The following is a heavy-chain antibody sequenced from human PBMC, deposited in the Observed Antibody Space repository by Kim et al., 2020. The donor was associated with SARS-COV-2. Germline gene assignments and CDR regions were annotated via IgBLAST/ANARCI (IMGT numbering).Heavy chain of an antibody. CDR3: ARVAPAYYDFWSGYYVMDV. V-gene: IGHV4-59*13. CDR1: GGSISSYY. CDR2: IYYSGST. Sequence: SETLSLTCTVSGGSISSYYWSWIRQPPGKGLEWIGYIYYSGSTNYNPSLKSRDTISVDTSKNQVSLKLSSVTAADTAVYYCARVAPAYYDFWSGYYVMDVWGQGTTVTVSS. J-gene: IGHJ6*02. D-gene: IGHD3-3*01.